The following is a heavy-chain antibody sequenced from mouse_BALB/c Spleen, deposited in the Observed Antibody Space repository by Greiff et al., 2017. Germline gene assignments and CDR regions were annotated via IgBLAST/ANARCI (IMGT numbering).Heavy chain of an antibody. V-gene: IGHV5-6*01. Sequence: EVKVVESGGDLVKPGGSLKLSCAASGFTFSSYGMSWVRQTPDKRLEWVATISSGGSYTYYPDSVKGRFTISRDNAKNTLYLQMSSLKSEDTAMYYCARQSLYYDYAYWGQGTLVTVSA. CDR3: ARQSLYYDYAY. J-gene: IGHJ3*01. D-gene: IGHD2-4*01. CDR1: GFTFSSYG. CDR2: ISSGGSYT.